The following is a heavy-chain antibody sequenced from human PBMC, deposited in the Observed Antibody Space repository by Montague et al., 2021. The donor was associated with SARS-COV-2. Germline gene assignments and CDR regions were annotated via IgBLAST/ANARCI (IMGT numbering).Heavy chain of an antibody. CDR1: GDSIRDSH. CDR3: ARLTGTRVYYYHYGLDV. CDR2: IDNRGGS. Sequence: SETLSLTCTVSGDSIRDSHWSWIRHPPGKGLVWFVYIDNRGGSNXNNALESRVTIIAFAANNQFYLILRSVTAADTAVYYCARLTGTRVYYYHYGLDVWGQGTTVTVSS. J-gene: IGHJ6*02. V-gene: IGHV4-4*09. D-gene: IGHD1-20*01.